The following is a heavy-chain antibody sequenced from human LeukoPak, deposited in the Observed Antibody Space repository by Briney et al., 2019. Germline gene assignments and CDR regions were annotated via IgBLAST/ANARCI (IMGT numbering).Heavy chain of an antibody. V-gene: IGHV4-39*01. CDR3: ATLGLLRGAGFNLATHFDY. J-gene: IGHJ4*02. D-gene: IGHD1-26*01. CDR1: GVSISNNYFY. Sequence: PSDTLSLTCTVSGVSISNNYFYWAWIRQPPGKGLELIRYLHHTGSTFHNSSLKSRVTISADTSQNQFSLSLTSVTAADTAVYYCATLGLLRGAGFNLATHFDYWGQGTLVA. CDR2: LHHTGST.